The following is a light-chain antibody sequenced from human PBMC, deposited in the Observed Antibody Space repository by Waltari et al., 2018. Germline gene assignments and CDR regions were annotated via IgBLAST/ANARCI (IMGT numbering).Light chain of an antibody. Sequence: DIVMTQSPDSLAVSLGERATINCQSSQSVLYSSNNKNYLAWYQQKPGQPPKLLIYWASTRESGVPDLFSGSGSGTDFTLTISSLQAEDVAVYYCQQYYSTPPTFGQGTKLEIK. V-gene: IGKV4-1*01. J-gene: IGKJ2*01. CDR1: QSVLYSSNNKNY. CDR2: WAS. CDR3: QQYYSTPPT.